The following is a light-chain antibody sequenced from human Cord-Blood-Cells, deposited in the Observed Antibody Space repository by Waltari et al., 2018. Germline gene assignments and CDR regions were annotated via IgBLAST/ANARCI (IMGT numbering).Light chain of an antibody. Sequence: QSVLTPPPSASGTPGQRVTISCSGSSSNIGSNYVYWYQQLPGTAPNLLIYRNNQRPSGVPDRFSGSKSGTSASLAISGLRSEDEADYYCAAWDDSLSGSVFGGGTKLTVL. CDR3: AAWDDSLSGSV. V-gene: IGLV1-47*01. J-gene: IGLJ3*02. CDR1: SSNIGSNY. CDR2: RNN.